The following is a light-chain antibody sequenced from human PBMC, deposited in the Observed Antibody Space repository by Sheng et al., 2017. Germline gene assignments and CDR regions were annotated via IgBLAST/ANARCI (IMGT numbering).Light chain of an antibody. V-gene: IGLV2-8*01. CDR1: SSDIGGYNY. J-gene: IGLJ2*01. CDR2: EVT. CDR3: SAYAGNKNL. Sequence: QSALTQPPSASGSPGQSVTISCTGTSSDIGGYNYVSWYQQLPAKAPKLIIYEVTKRPSGVPDRFSGSKSGNTASLTVSGLQAEDEADYYCSAYAGNKNLFGGGTEADRP.